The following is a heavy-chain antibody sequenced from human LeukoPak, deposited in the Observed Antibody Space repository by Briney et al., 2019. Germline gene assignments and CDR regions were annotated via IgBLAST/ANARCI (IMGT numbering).Heavy chain of an antibody. V-gene: IGHV4-61*02. Sequence: PSESLSLTRTVSGGSTSSGSYYWNWIRQPAGKGLEWTGRIYTSGTTDYKPSLKSRVTISVDTSKNQFSLKLCSVTAADTAVDFWARWGDLYWYIDGSGRGRLV. CDR1: GGSTSSGSYY. J-gene: IGHJ2*01. CDR2: IYTSGTT. D-gene: IGHD2-21*02. CDR3: ARWGDLYWYIDG.